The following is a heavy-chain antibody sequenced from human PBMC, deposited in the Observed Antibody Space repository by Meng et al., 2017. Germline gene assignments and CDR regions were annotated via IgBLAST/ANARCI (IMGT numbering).Heavy chain of an antibody. D-gene: IGHD1-26*01. Sequence: QVQRVESWGGLVKPGGSLRLSCAASGFTFSDYYMSWIRQAPGKGLEWVSYISSSGSTIYYADSVKGRFTISRDNAKNSLYLQMNSLRAEDTAVYYCVSNMGRDTDAFDIWGQGTMVTVSS. CDR3: VSNMGRDTDAFDI. J-gene: IGHJ3*02. CDR1: GFTFSDYY. CDR2: ISSSGSTI. V-gene: IGHV3-11*04.